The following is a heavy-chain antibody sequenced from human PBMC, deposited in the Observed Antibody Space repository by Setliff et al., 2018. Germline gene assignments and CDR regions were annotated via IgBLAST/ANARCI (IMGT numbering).Heavy chain of an antibody. CDR1: GFSFSGYG. Sequence: PGGSLRLSCEASGFSFSGYGMHWVRQAPGKGLEWVTYIQYDGTKNYYSDSVKGRFTISRDNSRNTVYLQMNSLRVEDTAVHYCARSADYGDYFFSSGWFDPWGQGTLVTVSS. D-gene: IGHD4-17*01. V-gene: IGHV3-30*02. CDR2: IQYDGTKN. CDR3: ARSADYGDYFFSSGWFDP. J-gene: IGHJ5*02.